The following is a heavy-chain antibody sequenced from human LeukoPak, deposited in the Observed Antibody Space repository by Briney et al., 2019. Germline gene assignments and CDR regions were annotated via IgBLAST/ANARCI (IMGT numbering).Heavy chain of an antibody. Sequence: ASVKVSCKASGYTFTSYDINWVRQATGQGLEWMGWMNPNSGNTGYAQKFQGRVTMTRNTSISTAYMELSSLRSEDTAVYYCARGNYYGSGSYYSARGYWGQGTLVTVSS. V-gene: IGHV1-8*01. CDR1: GYTFTSYD. CDR2: MNPNSGNT. CDR3: ARGNYYGSGSYYSARGY. J-gene: IGHJ4*02. D-gene: IGHD3-10*01.